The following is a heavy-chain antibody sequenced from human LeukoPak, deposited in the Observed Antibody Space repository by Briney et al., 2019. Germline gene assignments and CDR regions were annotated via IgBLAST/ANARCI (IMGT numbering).Heavy chain of an antibody. CDR1: GFTVSSNY. CDR3: ARYDFWSGYAY. CDR2: ISSSGSTI. Sequence: GGSLRLSCAACGFTVSSNYMSWIRQAPGKGLEWVSYISSSGSTIYYADSVKGRFTISRDNAKNSLYLQMNSLRAEDTAVYYCARYDFWSGYAYWGQGTLVTVSS. J-gene: IGHJ4*02. V-gene: IGHV3-11*04. D-gene: IGHD3-3*01.